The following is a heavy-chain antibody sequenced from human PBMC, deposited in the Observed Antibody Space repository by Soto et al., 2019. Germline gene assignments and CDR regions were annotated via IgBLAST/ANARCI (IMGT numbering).Heavy chain of an antibody. J-gene: IGHJ4*01. V-gene: IGHV3-23*01. CDR2: LTGNGGTT. CDR3: VRKYPGTRTFDS. CDR1: GFTVGNFG. D-gene: IGHD2-2*01. Sequence: GGSLRLSCEASGFTVGNFGMGCVRQAPGKGLEWVSGLTGNGGTTYYADSVKGRFTISSDNSKTTLYLQMNSLRVEDTALSYCVRKYPGTRTFDSWGQGTLVTVSS.